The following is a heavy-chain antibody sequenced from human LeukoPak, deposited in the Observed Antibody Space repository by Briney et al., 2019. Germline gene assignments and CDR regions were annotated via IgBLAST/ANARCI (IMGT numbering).Heavy chain of an antibody. V-gene: IGHV6-1*01. CDR1: GDSVSSNSAA. Sequence: SQTLSLTCAISGDSVSSNSAAWNWIRQSPSRGLEWLGRTYYRSKWYNDYAVSVKSRITINPDTSKNQFSLQLNSVTPEDTAVYYCARGHRTLGTLSERCWFDPWGQGTLVTVSS. CDR2: TYYRSKWYN. CDR3: ARGHRTLGTLSERCWFDP. D-gene: IGHD1-1*01. J-gene: IGHJ5*02.